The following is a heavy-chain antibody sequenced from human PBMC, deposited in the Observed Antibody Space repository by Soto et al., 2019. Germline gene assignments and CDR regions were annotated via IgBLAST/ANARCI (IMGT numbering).Heavy chain of an antibody. V-gene: IGHV4-4*07. CDR2: LYNSGNT. D-gene: IGHD6-25*01. Sequence: QVQLQESGPGLVKPSETLSLTCTVSGGSVSNYYWSWVRQPAGKGLAWIGRLYNSGNTNYNPSLKSRVIMSAETSKNQFSLKLSSVTAADTAVYYCVRDGSDSYGLDVWGQGTTVTVSS. CDR1: GGSVSNYY. CDR3: VRDGSDSYGLDV. J-gene: IGHJ6*02.